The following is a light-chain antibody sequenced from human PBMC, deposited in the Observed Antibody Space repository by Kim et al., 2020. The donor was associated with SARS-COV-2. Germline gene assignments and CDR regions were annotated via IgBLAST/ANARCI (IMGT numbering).Light chain of an antibody. Sequence: GQRVTISCSGSSSNIERNYVYWYQQLPGTAPKVLIYRNNERPSGVPERFTASKSGTSASLAISGLRSEDKADYYCAAWDDSLSGRVFGGGTQLTVL. V-gene: IGLV1-47*01. CDR1: SSNIERNY. CDR2: RNN. CDR3: AAWDDSLSGRV. J-gene: IGLJ3*02.